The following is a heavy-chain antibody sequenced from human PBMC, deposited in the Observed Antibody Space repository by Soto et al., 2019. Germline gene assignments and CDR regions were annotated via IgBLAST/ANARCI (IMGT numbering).Heavy chain of an antibody. D-gene: IGHD3-10*01. CDR2: IYYDGRTYNDGST. J-gene: IGHJ6*02. Sequence: PSETLSLTCTVSGGSISNSGYYWVWIRQPPGKGLEWIGSIYYDGRTYNDGSTYYSPSLKSRVTISVDTSKNQFSLKLTSVTAADTAVSYCARSSFTMVRGNYGMDVWGQGTTVTVSS. CDR3: ARSSFTMVRGNYGMDV. CDR1: GGSISNSGYY. V-gene: IGHV4-39*02.